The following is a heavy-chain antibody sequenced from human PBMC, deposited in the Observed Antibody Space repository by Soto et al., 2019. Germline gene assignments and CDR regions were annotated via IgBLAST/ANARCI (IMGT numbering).Heavy chain of an antibody. Sequence: EVQLVESGGGLVKPGGSLRLSCGASGFTLSSYSMNWVRQAPGKGLEWVSFISFSSSDIYYADSVKGRFTISRDNAKNSPYLQMNSLRAEDTAVYYCARGALWGYGPFDYWGQGTLVTVSS. J-gene: IGHJ4*02. V-gene: IGHV3-21*01. D-gene: IGHD3-16*01. CDR3: ARGALWGYGPFDY. CDR1: GFTLSSYS. CDR2: ISFSSSDI.